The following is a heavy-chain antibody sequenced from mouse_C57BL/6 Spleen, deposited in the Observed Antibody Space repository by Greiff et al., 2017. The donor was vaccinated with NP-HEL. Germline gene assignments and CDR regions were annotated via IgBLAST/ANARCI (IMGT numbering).Heavy chain of an antibody. V-gene: IGHV7-3*01. Sequence: EVQLMESGGGLVQPGGSLSLSCAASGFTFTDYYMSWVRQPPGKALEWLGFIRNKANGYTTEYSASVKGRFTISRDNSQSILYLQMNALRAEDSATYYGASLDGDWYFDVWGTGTTVTVAS. CDR3: ASLDGDWYFDV. J-gene: IGHJ1*03. D-gene: IGHD1-2*01. CDR2: IRNKANGYTT. CDR1: GFTFTDYY.